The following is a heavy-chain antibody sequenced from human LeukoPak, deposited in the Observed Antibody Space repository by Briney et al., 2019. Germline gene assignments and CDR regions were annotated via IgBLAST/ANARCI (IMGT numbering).Heavy chain of an antibody. V-gene: IGHV3-23*01. CDR3: AKYRSRAIAAAGDAFDI. CDR1: GISFSAYW. J-gene: IGHJ3*02. Sequence: GGSLRLSCVASGISFSAYWMSWVRQAPGKGLEWVSAISGSGGSTYYADSVKGRFTISRDNSKNTLYLQMNSLRAEDTAVYYCAKYRSRAIAAAGDAFDIWGQGTMVTVSS. CDR2: ISGSGGST. D-gene: IGHD6-25*01.